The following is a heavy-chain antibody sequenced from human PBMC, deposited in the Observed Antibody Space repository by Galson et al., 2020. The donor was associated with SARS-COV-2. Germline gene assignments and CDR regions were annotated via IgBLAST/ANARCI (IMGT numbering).Heavy chain of an antibody. CDR2: IDNGGRT. J-gene: IGHJ4*02. CDR1: GFTVSANY. CDR3: ARVDWENYRRTLYYFPF. V-gene: IGHV3-66*01. D-gene: IGHD3-16*02. Sequence: GGSLRLSCAASGFTVSANYISWVRQAPGSGLEWVSLIDNGGRTYYADSVRGRFTMSRDTSMNTVYLRMNALRGDDTAVFYCARVDWENYRRTLYYFPFWGQGTLVTVSS.